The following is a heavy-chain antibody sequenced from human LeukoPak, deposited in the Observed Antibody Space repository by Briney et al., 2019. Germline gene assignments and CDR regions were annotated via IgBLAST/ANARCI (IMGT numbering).Heavy chain of an antibody. V-gene: IGHV3-74*01. CDR1: GFTFSSSR. CDR2: INTDGSTT. D-gene: IGHD3-16*01. Sequence: GGSLRLSCAASGFTFSSSRMLWVRQTPGKGLVWVSNINTDGSTTNYADSVMGRFTISRDNAKNTLFLQMNSLRAEDTAIYYCVRSWGEDYWGQGTLVTVSS. CDR3: VRSWGEDY. J-gene: IGHJ4*02.